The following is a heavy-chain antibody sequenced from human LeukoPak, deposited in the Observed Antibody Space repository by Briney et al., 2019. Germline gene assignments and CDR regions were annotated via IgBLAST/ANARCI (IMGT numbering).Heavy chain of an antibody. D-gene: IGHD1-26*01. V-gene: IGHV3-66*01. CDR1: GFTVSSNY. CDR2: IYTGDNT. Sequence: QPGGSLRLSCAASGFTVSSNYMSWVRQAPGKGLEWVSIIYTGDNTFYADSVKGRFTISRDNFKNTLYLQMNSLRAEDTAVYYCAKGRIVGATSVDYWGQGTLVTVSS. J-gene: IGHJ4*02. CDR3: AKGRIVGATSVDY.